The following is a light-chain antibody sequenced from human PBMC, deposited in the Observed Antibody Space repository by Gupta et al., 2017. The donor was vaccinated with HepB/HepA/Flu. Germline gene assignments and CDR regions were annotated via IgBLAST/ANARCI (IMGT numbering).Light chain of an antibody. J-gene: IGKJ2*01. CDR2: AAS. Sequence: DIQLTQSPSSLSASVGDRVTITCRASQSISSYLNWYQQKPGKAPKLLIYAASSLQSGVPSRFSGSGSGTDFTLTISSLEPEDFATYYCQQSCSTPPTFGQGTKVEI. CDR3: QQSCSTPPT. V-gene: IGKV1-39*01. CDR1: QSISSY.